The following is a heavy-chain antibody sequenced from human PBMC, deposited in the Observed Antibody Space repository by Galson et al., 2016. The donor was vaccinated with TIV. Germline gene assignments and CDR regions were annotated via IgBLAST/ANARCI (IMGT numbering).Heavy chain of an antibody. J-gene: IGHJ6*02. CDR2: ISGRGGTT. CDR1: GFSLSDYA. V-gene: IGHV3-23*01. Sequence: SLRLSCAASGFSLSDYAMTWVRQAPGKGLEWVSDISGRGGTTHYADSAKGRFTISRDNSKNTLYLHMSSLRAEDTALYHCARGPTTRRGYYGLDIWGQGTTVTVSS. D-gene: IGHD1-26*01. CDR3: ARGPTTRRGYYGLDI.